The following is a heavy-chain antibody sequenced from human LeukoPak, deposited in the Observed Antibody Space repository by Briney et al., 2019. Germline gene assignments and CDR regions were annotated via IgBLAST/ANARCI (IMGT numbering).Heavy chain of an antibody. D-gene: IGHD2-2*01. Sequence: SETLSLTCAVYGGSFSGYYWSWIRQPPGKGLEWIGSIYYSGSTYYNPSLKSRVAISVDTSKNQFSLKLSSVTAADTAVYYCARQLGYCSSTSCYADKVDYWGQGTLVTVSS. CDR1: GGSFSGYY. CDR3: ARQLGYCSSTSCYADKVDY. CDR2: IYYSGST. J-gene: IGHJ4*02. V-gene: IGHV4-34*01.